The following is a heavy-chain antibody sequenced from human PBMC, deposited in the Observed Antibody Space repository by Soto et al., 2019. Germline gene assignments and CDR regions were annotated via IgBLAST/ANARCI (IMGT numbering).Heavy chain of an antibody. CDR1: GGXISSFY. Sequence: SETLSLTCTVSGGXISSFYWSWIRQPPGKRLEWIAYIYDSGSRNYNPSLKSRVTILADTSKNHFSLKLSSVTAADTAVYYCARSRDTAMVYFDFWGQGTLVTVSS. V-gene: IGHV4-59*01. CDR3: ARSRDTAMVYFDF. J-gene: IGHJ4*02. CDR2: IYDSGSR. D-gene: IGHD5-18*01.